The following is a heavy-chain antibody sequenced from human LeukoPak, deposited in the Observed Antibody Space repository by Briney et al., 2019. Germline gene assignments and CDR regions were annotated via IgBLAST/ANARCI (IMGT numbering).Heavy chain of an antibody. CDR2: IWNDGSNK. D-gene: IGHD4-11*01. CDR3: AKDAQRGFDYSNSLEH. CDR1: GFTFSHYG. Sequence: GRSLRLSCATSGFTFSHYGMHWVRQAPGKGLEWVAVIWNDGSNKYYGDSVKGRFTISRDNSKNTLYLQMNSLTVEDTAVYYCAKDAQRGFDYSNSLEHWGRGTLVTVSS. J-gene: IGHJ5*02. V-gene: IGHV3-33*06.